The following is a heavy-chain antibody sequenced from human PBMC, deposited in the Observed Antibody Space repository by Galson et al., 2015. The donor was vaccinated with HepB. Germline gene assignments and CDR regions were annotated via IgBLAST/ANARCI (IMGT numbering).Heavy chain of an antibody. J-gene: IGHJ4*02. D-gene: IGHD2-15*01. V-gene: IGHV1-18*01. CDR2: ISAYNGNT. CDR3: ARASLLDIVVVVAATPPSDY. Sequence: SVKVSCKASGYTFTGYGISWVRQAPGQGLEWMGWISAYNGNTNYAQKLQGRVTMTTDTSTSTAYMELRSLRSDDTAVYYCARASLLDIVVVVAATPPSDYWGQGTLVTVSS. CDR1: GYTFTGYG.